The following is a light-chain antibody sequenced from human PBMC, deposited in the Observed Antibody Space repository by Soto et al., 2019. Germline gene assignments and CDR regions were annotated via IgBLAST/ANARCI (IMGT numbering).Light chain of an antibody. J-gene: IGKJ1*01. V-gene: IGKV3-15*01. CDR2: SAS. Sequence: EIVMTQSPATLSVSPGERATLSCRASQSVSSNLAWYQQKPGQAPRLLIYSASTRATGIPDRFSGSGSGTGFTLTISSLQSEDFAVYYCQQYKNWPTFGQGTKVDIK. CDR3: QQYKNWPT. CDR1: QSVSSN.